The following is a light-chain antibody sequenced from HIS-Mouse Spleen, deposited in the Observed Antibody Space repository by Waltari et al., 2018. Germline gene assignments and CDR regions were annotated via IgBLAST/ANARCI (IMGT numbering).Light chain of an antibody. Sequence: QSALTQPASVSGSPGQSLPISCTGPSSDVGGYNYVPWYQQHPGKAPKLMIYDVSNRPSGVSNRFSGSKSGNTASLTISGLQAEDEADYYCSSYTSSSTLVFGGGTKLTVL. CDR1: SSDVGGYNY. CDR2: DVS. V-gene: IGLV2-14*03. J-gene: IGLJ2*01. CDR3: SSYTSSSTLV.